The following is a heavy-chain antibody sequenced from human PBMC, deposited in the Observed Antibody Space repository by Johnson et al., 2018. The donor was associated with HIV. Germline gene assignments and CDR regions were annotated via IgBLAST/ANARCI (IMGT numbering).Heavy chain of an antibody. CDR1: GFAVSSNY. V-gene: IGHV3-66*02. J-gene: IGHJ3*02. CDR2: LYSAGSA. Sequence: VQLVESGGGLVRPGGSLRLSCAASGFAVSSNYMNWVRQTPGKGLEWVSILYSAGSAYYADSVKGRFTISRDNSKNTLYLQMNSLRPEDTAVYYCAKGLRPYGSGPSDAFDIWGQGTMVTVSS. D-gene: IGHD3-10*01. CDR3: AKGLRPYGSGPSDAFDI.